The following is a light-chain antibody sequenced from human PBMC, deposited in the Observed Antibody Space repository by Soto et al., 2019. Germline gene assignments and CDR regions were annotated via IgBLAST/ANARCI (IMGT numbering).Light chain of an antibody. Sequence: EIVMTQSPATLSVSPGERATLSCRASQSVSSNLAWYQQKPGQAPRLLIYGASTWATGIPARFSGSWSGTEFTLTISSLQSEDFAVYYCQKYNNWPPVAFGEGTKVEIK. CDR2: GAS. CDR1: QSVSSN. V-gene: IGKV3-15*01. CDR3: QKYNNWPPVA. J-gene: IGKJ1*01.